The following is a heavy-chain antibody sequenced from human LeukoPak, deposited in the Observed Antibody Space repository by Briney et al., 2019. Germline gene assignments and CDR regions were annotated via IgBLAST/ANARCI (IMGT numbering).Heavy chain of an antibody. CDR1: GFTFSSNS. J-gene: IGHJ4*02. Sequence: GGSLRLSCVASGFTFSSNSMNWVRQAPGKGLEWVAFIRYDGSNKYYADSVKGRFTISRDNSKNTLYLQMNSLRAEDTAVYYCAKPPRKGGDYFDYWGQGTLVTVSS. V-gene: IGHV3-30*02. CDR3: AKPPRKGGDYFDY. CDR2: IRYDGSNK.